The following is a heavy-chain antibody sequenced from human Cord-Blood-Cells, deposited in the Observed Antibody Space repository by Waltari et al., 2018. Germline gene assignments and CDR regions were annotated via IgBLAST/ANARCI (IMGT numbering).Heavy chain of an antibody. D-gene: IGHD1-26*01. CDR3: ARVSGSYPYYYYYGMDV. J-gene: IGHJ6*02. V-gene: IGHV1-3*01. CDR1: GYTFTSYA. CDR2: INAGNGNT. Sequence: QVQLVQSGAEVKKPGASVKVSCKASGYTFTSYAMHWVRQAPGQRLEWMGWINAGNGNTKYSQKFQGRVTITRDTSASTAYMELSSLRSEDTAVYYCARVSGSYPYYYYYGMDVWGQGTTVTVSS.